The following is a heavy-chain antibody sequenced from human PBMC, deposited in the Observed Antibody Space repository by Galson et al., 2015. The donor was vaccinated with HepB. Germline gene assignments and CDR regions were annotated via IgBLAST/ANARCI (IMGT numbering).Heavy chain of an antibody. CDR3: AKHLRDTSGYYWDDVFDI. V-gene: IGHV3-30*18. CDR1: GFTFSTYG. CDR2: LSKDGSDE. D-gene: IGHD3-22*01. Sequence: SLRLSCAASGFTFSTYGIHWVRQAPGKGLEWVAFLSKDGSDEYYADSVKGRFTISRDNSKNTLYMQMNSLRAEDTAAYFCAKHLRDTSGYYWDDVFDIWGQGTKVIVSS. J-gene: IGHJ3*02.